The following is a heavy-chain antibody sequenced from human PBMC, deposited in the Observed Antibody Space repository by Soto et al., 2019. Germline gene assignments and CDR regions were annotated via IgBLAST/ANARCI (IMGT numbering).Heavy chain of an antibody. D-gene: IGHD3-16*02. V-gene: IGHV3-23*01. CDR2: ISGSGGST. CDR3: ARWIWGSYRYTEGPDY. J-gene: IGHJ4*02. CDR1: GFTFSSYA. Sequence: GGSLRLSCAASGFTFSSYAMSWVRQAPGKGLEWVSAISGSGGSTYYADSVKGRFTISRDNSKNTLYLQMNSLRAEDTAVYYCARWIWGSYRYTEGPDYWGQGTLVTVSS.